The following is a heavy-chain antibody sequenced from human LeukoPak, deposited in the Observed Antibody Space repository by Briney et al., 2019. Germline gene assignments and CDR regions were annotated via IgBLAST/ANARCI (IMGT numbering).Heavy chain of an antibody. Sequence: PSETLSLTCTVSGVSISSYYWSWIRQPPGKGLEWIGYIYYSGSTNYNPSLKSRVTISVDTSKNQFSLKLSSVTAADTAVYYCARGDSSGYSQAYWGQGTLVTVSS. CDR3: ARGDSSGYSQAY. D-gene: IGHD3-22*01. J-gene: IGHJ4*02. V-gene: IGHV4-59*01. CDR2: IYYSGST. CDR1: GVSISSYY.